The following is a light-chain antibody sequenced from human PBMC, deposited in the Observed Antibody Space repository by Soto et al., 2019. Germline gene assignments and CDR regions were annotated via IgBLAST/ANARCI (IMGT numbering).Light chain of an antibody. CDR3: QQYNNWPRT. J-gene: IGKJ1*01. V-gene: IGKV3-15*01. Sequence: EIVMTQSPATLSVSPGERATLSCTASQSVTTNLAWYQQKPGQAPRLLIYGASTRATGVPARFSGSGSGTEFPLTISSLQSEDFAVYYCQQYNNWPRTFGQGTKVEIK. CDR1: QSVTTN. CDR2: GAS.